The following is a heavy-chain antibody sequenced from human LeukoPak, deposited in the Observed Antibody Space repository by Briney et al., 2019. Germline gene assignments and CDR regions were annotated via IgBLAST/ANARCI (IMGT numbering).Heavy chain of an antibody. V-gene: IGHV1-18*01. CDR3: ARDEVRGVRQLTDY. D-gene: IGHD3-10*01. Sequence: ASVKVSCKASGGTFSSYAISWVRQAPGQGLEWMGWISAYNGNTNYAQKLQGRVTMTTDTSTSTAYMELRSLRSDDTAVYYCARDEVRGVRQLTDYWGQGTLVTVSS. J-gene: IGHJ4*02. CDR2: ISAYNGNT. CDR1: GGTFSSYA.